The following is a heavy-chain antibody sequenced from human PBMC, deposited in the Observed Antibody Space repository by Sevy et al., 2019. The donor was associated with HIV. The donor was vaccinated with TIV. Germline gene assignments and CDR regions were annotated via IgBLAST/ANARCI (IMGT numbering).Heavy chain of an antibody. CDR2: IYYSGST. V-gene: IGHV4-39*01. J-gene: IGHJ5*02. CDR1: GGSISSSSYY. Sequence: SETLSLTCTVSGGSISSSSYYWGWIRQPPGKGLEWIGSIYYSGSTSYNPSLKSRVTISVDTSKNQFSLKLSSVTAADTAVYYCARRYFDWLSGSYWFDPWGQGPLVTVSS. D-gene: IGHD3-9*01. CDR3: ARRYFDWLSGSYWFDP.